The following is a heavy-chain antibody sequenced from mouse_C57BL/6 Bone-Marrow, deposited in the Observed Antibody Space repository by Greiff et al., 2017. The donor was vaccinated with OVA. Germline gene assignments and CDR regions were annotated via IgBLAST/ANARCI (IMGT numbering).Heavy chain of an antibody. V-gene: IGHV5-6*02. CDR1: GFTFSSYG. D-gene: IGHD1-1*01. Sequence: EVMLVESGGDLVKPGGSLKLSCAASGFTFSSYGMSWVRQTPDKRLEWVATISSGGSYTYYPDSVKGRFTISRDNAKNTLYLQMSSLKSEDTAMYYCARRVAPHYYAMDYWGQGTSITVSS. J-gene: IGHJ4*01. CDR3: ARRVAPHYYAMDY. CDR2: ISSGGSYT.